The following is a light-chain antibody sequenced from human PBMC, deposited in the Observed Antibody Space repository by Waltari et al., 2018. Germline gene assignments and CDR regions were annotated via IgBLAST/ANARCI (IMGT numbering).Light chain of an antibody. Sequence: QSALTQPASVSGSPGQSIPISCTGPSSDVGSYNLVSWYQQHPGKAPKLMIYEVSKRPSGVSNRFSGSKSGNTASLTISGLQAEDEADYYCCSYAGSSTLDVVFGGGTKLTVL. J-gene: IGLJ2*01. CDR1: SSDVGSYNL. V-gene: IGLV2-23*02. CDR3: CSYAGSSTLDVV. CDR2: EVS.